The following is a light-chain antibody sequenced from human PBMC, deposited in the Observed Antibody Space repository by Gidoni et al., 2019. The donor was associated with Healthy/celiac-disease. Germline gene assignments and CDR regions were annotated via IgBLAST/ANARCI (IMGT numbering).Light chain of an antibody. CDR1: QSVSSY. CDR2: DAS. V-gene: IGKV3-11*01. Sequence: EIVLTQSTATLSLSPGERATLSCRASQSVSSYLAWYQQKPGQAPRLLIYDASNRATGIPARFSGSGSGTDFTLTISSLEPEDFAVYYCQQRSNWPLSTFGGGTKVEIK. J-gene: IGKJ4*01. CDR3: QQRSNWPLST.